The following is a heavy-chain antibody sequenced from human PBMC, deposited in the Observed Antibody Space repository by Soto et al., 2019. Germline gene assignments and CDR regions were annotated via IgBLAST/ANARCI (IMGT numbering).Heavy chain of an antibody. CDR2: ISWNSGSI. D-gene: IGHD3-10*01. V-gene: IGHV3-9*01. CDR3: AKSVGRFGELTKYYLDY. CDR1: GFTFDDYA. J-gene: IGHJ4*02. Sequence: PGGSLRLSCAASGFTFDDYAMHWVRQAPGKGLEWVSGISWNSGSIGYADSVKGRFTISRDNAKNSLYLQMNSLRAEDTALYYCAKSVGRFGELTKYYLDYRGQGTLVTVSS.